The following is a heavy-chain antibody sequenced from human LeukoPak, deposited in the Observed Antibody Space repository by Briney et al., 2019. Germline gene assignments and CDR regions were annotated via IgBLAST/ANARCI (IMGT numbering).Heavy chain of an antibody. J-gene: IGHJ4*02. Sequence: GGSLRLSCSASGFTFSSYTMHWVRQAPGKGLEYVSAISSYGDTTFYADSVKGRFTITRDNSKNTLYLQMSSLRAEDTAVYYCVKIAAQDWGQGTLVPVFS. CDR3: VKIAAQD. CDR2: ISSYGDTT. CDR1: GFTFSSYT. D-gene: IGHD6-25*01. V-gene: IGHV3-64D*06.